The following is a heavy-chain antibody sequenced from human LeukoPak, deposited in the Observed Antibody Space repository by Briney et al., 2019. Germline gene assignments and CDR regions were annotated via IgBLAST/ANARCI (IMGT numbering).Heavy chain of an antibody. J-gene: IGHJ4*02. CDR1: GFTFSNAW. Sequence: GGSLRLSCAASGFTFSNAWMSWVRQAPGKGLVWVSRINSDGSSTSYADSVKGRFTISRDNAKNTLYLQMNSLRAEDTAVYYCARDLLGNSGSYLRHPNGPPFDYWGQGTLVTVSS. CDR2: INSDGSST. D-gene: IGHD1-26*01. CDR3: ARDLLGNSGSYLRHPNGPPFDY. V-gene: IGHV3-74*01.